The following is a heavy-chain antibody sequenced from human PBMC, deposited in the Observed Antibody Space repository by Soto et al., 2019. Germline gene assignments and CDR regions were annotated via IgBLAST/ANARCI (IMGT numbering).Heavy chain of an antibody. D-gene: IGHD2-15*01. CDR3: ACWLLLDTSPNDY. CDR2: INPSGGNT. J-gene: IGHJ4*02. V-gene: IGHV1-46*01. CDR1: GYTFTSYA. Sequence: GSVKVSCKASGYTFTSYAMHWVRQAPGQGLEWMGLINPSGGNTSYAQKFQGRVTMTRDTSTSTVYMELSSLRSEDTAVYYCACWLLLDTSPNDYWGQGTLVTVSS.